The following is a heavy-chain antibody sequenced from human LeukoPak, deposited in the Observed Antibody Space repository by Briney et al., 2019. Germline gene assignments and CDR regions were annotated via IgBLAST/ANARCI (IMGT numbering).Heavy chain of an antibody. V-gene: IGHV3-30-3*01. CDR3: ARGRTLKYYFDY. Sequence: GGSLRLSCAASGFTFSSYAMHWVRQAPGKGLEWVAVISYDGSNKYYADSVKGRFTISRDNSKNTLYLQMNSLRAEDTAVCYCARGRTLKYYFDYWGQGTLVTVSS. D-gene: IGHD3-16*01. CDR1: GFTFSSYA. CDR2: ISYDGSNK. J-gene: IGHJ4*02.